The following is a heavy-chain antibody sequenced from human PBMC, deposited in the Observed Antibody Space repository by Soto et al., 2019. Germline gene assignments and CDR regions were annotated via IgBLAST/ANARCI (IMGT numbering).Heavy chain of an antibody. CDR1: GFTFSSYE. CDR3: ARDLIRTGMDV. CDR2: ISSSGSTI. Sequence: GSLRLSCAASGFTFSSYEMNWVRQAPGKGLEWVSYISSSGSTIYYADSVKGRFTISRDNAKNSLYLQMNSLRAEDTAVYYCARDLIRTGMDVWGQGTTVTVSS. D-gene: IGHD2-8*01. V-gene: IGHV3-48*03. J-gene: IGHJ6*02.